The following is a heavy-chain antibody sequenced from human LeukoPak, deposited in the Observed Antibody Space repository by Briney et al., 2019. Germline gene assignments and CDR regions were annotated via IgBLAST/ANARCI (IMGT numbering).Heavy chain of an antibody. J-gene: IGHJ4*02. V-gene: IGHV3-21*01. CDR1: GFTFSTYT. D-gene: IGHD5-18*01. Sequence: GGSLRLSCAVSGFTFSTYTMNWVRQAPGKGLEWVSSITGSSTFIYYADSVKGRFTISRDNAKNSLYLQMNSLRAEDTAVYYCARGENNYGYYYFDYWGQGTLATASS. CDR3: ARGENNYGYYYFDY. CDR2: ITGSSTFI.